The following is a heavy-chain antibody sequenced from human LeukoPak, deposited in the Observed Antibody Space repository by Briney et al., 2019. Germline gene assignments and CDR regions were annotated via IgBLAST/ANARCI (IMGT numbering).Heavy chain of an antibody. CDR1: GFTFSDYY. CDR2: ISNSNNYK. CDR3: ARGVRGKIWFDP. V-gene: IGHV3-11*03. D-gene: IGHD3-10*01. Sequence: PAGTLILSCAASGFTFSDYYMSWIRQAPGKGLEWVSYISNSNNYKNYADFMKRRITISRDNAKNSLYLQMNSLRAEDTAVYYCARGVRGKIWFDPWGQGTLVTVSS. J-gene: IGHJ5*02.